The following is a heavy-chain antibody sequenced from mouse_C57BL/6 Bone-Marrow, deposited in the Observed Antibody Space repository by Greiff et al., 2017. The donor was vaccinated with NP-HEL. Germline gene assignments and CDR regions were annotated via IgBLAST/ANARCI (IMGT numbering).Heavy chain of an antibody. J-gene: IGHJ3*01. V-gene: IGHV10-1*01. CDR2: IRSKSNNYAT. CDR1: GFSFNTYA. Sequence: DVMLVGSGGGLVQPKGSLKLSCAASGFSFNTYAMNWVRQAPGKGLEWVARIRSKSNNYATYYADSVKDRFTISRDDSESMLYLQMNNLKTEDTAMYYCVRHLTGSFAYWGQGTLVTVSA. D-gene: IGHD4-1*01. CDR3: VRHLTGSFAY.